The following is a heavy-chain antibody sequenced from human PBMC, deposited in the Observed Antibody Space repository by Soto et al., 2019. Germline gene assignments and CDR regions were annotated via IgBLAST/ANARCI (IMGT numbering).Heavy chain of an antibody. V-gene: IGHV3-23*01. CDR3: AKDQRGFTSTARVDY. Sequence: EVQLLESGGGLVQPGGFLRLSCAASGFTFSSYAMSWVRQAPGKGLEWVSSISGSGSGTYYTDSVKGRFTISRDNSKNTLYLQMNSLRAEDTAEYYCAKDQRGFTSTARVDYWGQGALVTVSS. J-gene: IGHJ4*02. CDR2: ISGSGSGT. D-gene: IGHD6-13*01. CDR1: GFTFSSYA.